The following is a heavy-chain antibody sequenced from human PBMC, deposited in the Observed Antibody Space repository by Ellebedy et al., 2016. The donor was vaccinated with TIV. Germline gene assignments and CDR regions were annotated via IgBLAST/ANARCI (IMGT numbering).Heavy chain of an antibody. Sequence: MPSETLSLTCSVSGVSISSSNYYWGWIRQPPGKGLEWIGSISYSGSTNYNPSLKSRVTISLDTSKNQFFLRLRSVTAADTALYYCARRDILTGYLPDWGQGTLVTVSS. CDR1: GVSISSSNYY. D-gene: IGHD3-9*01. J-gene: IGHJ4*02. V-gene: IGHV4-39*07. CDR2: ISYSGST. CDR3: ARRDILTGYLPD.